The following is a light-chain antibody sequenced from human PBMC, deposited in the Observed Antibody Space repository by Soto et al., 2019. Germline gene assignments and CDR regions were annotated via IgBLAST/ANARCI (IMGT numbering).Light chain of an antibody. V-gene: IGLV1-51*01. CDR3: GTWDNSLSVWV. J-gene: IGLJ3*02. Sequence: QSVLTQPPSVSAAPGQKVTISCSGSSSNIGNNYISWYQHFPGTAPKLLIYDNNKRPSGIPDRFSGSKSGTSATLGITGLQTGEEADYYCGTWDNSLSVWVFGGGTKLTVL. CDR2: DNN. CDR1: SSNIGNNY.